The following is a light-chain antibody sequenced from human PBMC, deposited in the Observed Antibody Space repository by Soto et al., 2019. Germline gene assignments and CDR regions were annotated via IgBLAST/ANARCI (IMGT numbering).Light chain of an antibody. J-gene: IGKJ5*01. CDR1: QGLSTS. V-gene: IGKV1-9*01. Sequence: GETGSITWRARQGLSTSLAWYQVKAGKAAKLLIYAASTLESGVPSRFSATVSGTECTLTITSLQPEDVATYYCQQLLDSPITLGQGTRLEIK. CDR2: AAS. CDR3: QQLLDSPIT.